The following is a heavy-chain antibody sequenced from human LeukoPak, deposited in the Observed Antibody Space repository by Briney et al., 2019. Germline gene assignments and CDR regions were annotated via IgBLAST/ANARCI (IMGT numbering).Heavy chain of an antibody. CDR1: GFTVSSNY. CDR2: MGWNSGSI. J-gene: IGHJ5*02. D-gene: IGHD3-16*02. CDR3: AKDVAYYDYVWGSYRSNWFDP. Sequence: PGGSLRLSCAASGFTVSSNYMSWVRQAPGKGLEWVSGMGWNSGSIGYVDSVKGRFTISRDNAKNTLYLQMNSLRAEDTAVYYCAKDVAYYDYVWGSYRSNWFDPWGQGTLVTVSS. V-gene: IGHV3-23*01.